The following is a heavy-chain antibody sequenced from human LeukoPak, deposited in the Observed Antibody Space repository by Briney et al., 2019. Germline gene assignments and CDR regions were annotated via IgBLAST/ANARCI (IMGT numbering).Heavy chain of an antibody. CDR1: GFTFSSYG. V-gene: IGHV3-33*06. CDR3: AKDFHEYSSSWSNWFDP. CDR2: IWYDGSNK. Sequence: GGSLRLSCAASGFTFSSYGMHWVRQAPGKGLEWVAVIWYDGSNKYYADSVKGRFTISRDNSKNTLYLQMNSLRAEDTAVYYCAKDFHEYSSSWSNWFDPWGQGTLVTVSS. D-gene: IGHD6-13*01. J-gene: IGHJ5*02.